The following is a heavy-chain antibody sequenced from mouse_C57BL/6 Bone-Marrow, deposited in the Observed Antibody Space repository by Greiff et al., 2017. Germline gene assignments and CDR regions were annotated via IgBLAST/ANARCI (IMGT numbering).Heavy chain of an antibody. J-gene: IGHJ1*03. CDR2: IRLKSDNYAT. V-gene: IGHV6-3*01. CDR3: TVYYYGSTGYFDV. D-gene: IGHD1-1*01. CDR1: GFTFSNYW. Sequence: EVMLVESGGGLVQPGGSMKLSCVASGFTFSNYWMNWVRQSPEKGLEWVAQIRLKSDNYATHYAESVKGRFTISRDDSKSSVYLQMNNLRAEATGIYYCTVYYYGSTGYFDVCDRGNAVTVTA.